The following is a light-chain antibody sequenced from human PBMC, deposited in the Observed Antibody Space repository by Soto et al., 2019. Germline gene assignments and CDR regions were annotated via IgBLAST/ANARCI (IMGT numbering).Light chain of an antibody. Sequence: SALTQPASVSGSPRQSITISCTGASSDVGSYTYVSWYQQHPGKAPKLMIYEVNNRPSGVSNRFSGSKSGNTASLTISALQAEDEADYYCSSYTSSSTLYVFGTGTKVTVL. J-gene: IGLJ1*01. CDR2: EVN. V-gene: IGLV2-14*01. CDR1: SSDVGSYTY. CDR3: SSYTSSSTLYV.